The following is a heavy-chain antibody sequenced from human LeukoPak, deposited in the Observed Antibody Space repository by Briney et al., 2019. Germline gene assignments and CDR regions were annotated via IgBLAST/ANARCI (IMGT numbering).Heavy chain of an antibody. CDR2: IYYSGST. CDR3: ARLQSGSVAGFDY. J-gene: IGHJ4*02. CDR1: GGSISSSSYY. D-gene: IGHD6-19*01. Sequence: SETLSLTCTVSGGSISSSSYYWGWIRQPPGKGLEWIGSIYYSGSTYYNPSLKSRVTISVDTSKNQFSLKLSSVTAADTAVYYCARLQSGSVAGFDYWGQGTLVTVSS. V-gene: IGHV4-39*01.